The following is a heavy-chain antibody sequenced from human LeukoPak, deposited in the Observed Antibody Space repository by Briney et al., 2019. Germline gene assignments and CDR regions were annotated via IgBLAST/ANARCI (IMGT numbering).Heavy chain of an antibody. V-gene: IGHV1-2*04. Sequence: ASVKVSCKASGYTFTGYYMHWVRQAPGQGLEWMGWINPNSGGTNYAQKFQGWVTMTRDTSISTAYMELGRLRSDDTAVYYCARGRAIFGVVINPWDYYYGMDVWGQGTTVTVSS. D-gene: IGHD3-3*01. CDR1: GYTFTGYY. J-gene: IGHJ6*02. CDR3: ARGRAIFGVVINPWDYYYGMDV. CDR2: INPNSGGT.